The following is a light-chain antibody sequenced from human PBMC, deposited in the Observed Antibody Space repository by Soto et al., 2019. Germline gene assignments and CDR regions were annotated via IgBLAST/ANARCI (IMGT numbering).Light chain of an antibody. CDR1: HDIGNY. V-gene: IGKV1-5*01. J-gene: IGKJ2*01. Sequence: DIQLTQSPSTLSASVGDRVIITCRASHDIGNYLAWYQQKPGKAPKHLIYEASNLESGVPSRFSGSGSGTEFTLTISSLQPDDFATYYCQQYNSYLYTFGQGTKVDIK. CDR3: QQYNSYLYT. CDR2: EAS.